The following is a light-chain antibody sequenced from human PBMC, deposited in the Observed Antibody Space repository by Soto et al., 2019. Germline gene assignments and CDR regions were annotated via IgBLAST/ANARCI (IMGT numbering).Light chain of an antibody. J-gene: IGLJ1*01. V-gene: IGLV2-14*01. CDR1: SSDVGGYNF. CDR2: DVS. Sequence: QSVLTQPASVSGSPGQSITISCTGTSSDVGGYNFVSWYQQHPGKAPKLMIYDVSNRPSGVSNRFSGSKSGNTASLTISGLQAEDEADYYCSSYTSSSILEVFGTG. CDR3: SSYTSSSILEV.